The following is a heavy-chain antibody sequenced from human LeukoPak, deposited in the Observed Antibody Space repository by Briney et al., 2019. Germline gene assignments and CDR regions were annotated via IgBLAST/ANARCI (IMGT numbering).Heavy chain of an antibody. CDR3: ARDRYYYDSSGWADDAFDI. V-gene: IGHV4-4*02. CDR2: IYYSGST. D-gene: IGHD3-22*01. J-gene: IGHJ3*02. Sequence: SGTLSLTCAVSGGSIKSNNWWSWVRQPPGKGLEWIGYIYYSGSTNYNPSLKSRVTISVDTSENQFSLKLSSVTAADTAVYYCARDRYYYDSSGWADDAFDIWGQGTMVTVSS. CDR1: GGSIKSNNW.